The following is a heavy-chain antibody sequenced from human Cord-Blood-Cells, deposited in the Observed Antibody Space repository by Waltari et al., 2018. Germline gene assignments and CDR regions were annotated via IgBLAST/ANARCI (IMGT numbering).Heavy chain of an antibody. CDR2: IKSKTDGGTT. J-gene: IGHJ6*02. Sequence: EVQLVESGGGLVKPGGSLRLSCAASGFTFSNAWMSWVRQDPGKGLEWVGRIKSKTDGGTTDYAAPVKGRFTISRDDSKNTLYLQMNSLKTEDTAVYYCTTAVVPAASYYYYGMDVWGQGTTVTVSS. CDR1: GFTFSNAW. D-gene: IGHD2-2*01. V-gene: IGHV3-15*01. CDR3: TTAVVPAASYYYYGMDV.